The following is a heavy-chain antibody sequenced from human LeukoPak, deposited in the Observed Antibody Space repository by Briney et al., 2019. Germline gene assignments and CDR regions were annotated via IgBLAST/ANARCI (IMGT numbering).Heavy chain of an antibody. CDR3: AKVGDSSGYYQTYFDY. D-gene: IGHD3-22*01. CDR2: IRYDGSNK. Sequence: GGALRLSCAASVFTFSSYGMHWVRQAPGKGLEWVAFIRYDGSNKYYADSLKGRFTISRDNSKNTLYLQMNSLRAEDTAVYYCAKVGDSSGYYQTYFDYWGQGTLVTVSS. J-gene: IGHJ4*02. CDR1: VFTFSSYG. V-gene: IGHV3-30*02.